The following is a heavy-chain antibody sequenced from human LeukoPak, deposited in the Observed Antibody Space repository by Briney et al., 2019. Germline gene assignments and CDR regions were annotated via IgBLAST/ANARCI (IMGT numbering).Heavy chain of an antibody. CDR2: ISYDGSNK. D-gene: IGHD6-13*01. CDR3: AKDRQQLPAGDWFDP. CDR1: GFTFSSYA. Sequence: QPGRSLRLSCAASGFTFSSYAMHWVRQAPGKGLEWVAVISYDGSNKYYADSVKGRFTISRDNSKNTLYLQMNSLRAEDTAVYYCAKDRQQLPAGDWFDPWGQGTLVTVSS. V-gene: IGHV3-30*04. J-gene: IGHJ5*02.